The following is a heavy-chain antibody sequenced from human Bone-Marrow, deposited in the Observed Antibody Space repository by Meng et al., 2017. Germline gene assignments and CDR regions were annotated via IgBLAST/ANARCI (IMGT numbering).Heavy chain of an antibody. CDR3: ARITLITMIVAHAFDI. J-gene: IGHJ3*02. D-gene: IGHD3-22*01. CDR2: IFSNDEK. Sequence: SGPTLVKPTETLTLTCTVSGFSLSNARMGVSWIRQPPGKALEWLAHIFSNDEKSYSTSLKSRLTISKDTSKSQVVLTMTNMDPVDTATYYCARITLITMIVAHAFDIWGQGTMVTVSS. V-gene: IGHV2-26*01. CDR1: GFSLSNARMG.